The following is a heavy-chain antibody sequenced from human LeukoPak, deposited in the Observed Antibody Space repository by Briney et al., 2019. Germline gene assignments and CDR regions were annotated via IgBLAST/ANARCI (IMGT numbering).Heavy chain of an antibody. V-gene: IGHV1-8*02. CDR1: GYTFTSYD. CDR2: MNPNSGNT. J-gene: IGHJ4*02. Sequence: ASVKVSCKASGYTFTSYDINWVRQATGQGLEWMGWMNPNSGNTGYAQKFQGRVTMTRNISISTAYMELSSLRSEDTAVYYCARGRHILTGFDYWGQGTLVTVSS. D-gene: IGHD3-9*01. CDR3: ARGRHILTGFDY.